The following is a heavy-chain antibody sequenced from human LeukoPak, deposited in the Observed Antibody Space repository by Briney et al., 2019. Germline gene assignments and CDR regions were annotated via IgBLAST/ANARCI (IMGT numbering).Heavy chain of an antibody. CDR1: GFTFSSYW. Sequence: SGGSLRLSCAASGFTFSSYWMSWVRQAPGKGLEWVSAISGGGIGIYYADSLKGRFTISRDDSKNTLYLQMNNLRAEDTALYYCARRRGNQQPIDYWGQGTLVTVSS. D-gene: IGHD2-2*01. CDR2: ISGGGIGI. J-gene: IGHJ4*02. V-gene: IGHV3-23*01. CDR3: ARRRGNQQPIDY.